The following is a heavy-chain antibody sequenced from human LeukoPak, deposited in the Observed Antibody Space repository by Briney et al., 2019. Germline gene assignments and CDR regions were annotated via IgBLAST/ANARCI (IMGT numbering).Heavy chain of an antibody. Sequence: GGSLRLSCAASGFTFSSYAMHWVRQAPGKGLEWVAVISYDGSNKYYADSVKGRFTISRDNAKNTLYLQMNSLRAEDTAVYYCARAFYSSASSFFDYWGQGTLVTVSS. CDR2: ISYDGSNK. CDR1: GFTFSSYA. D-gene: IGHD6-19*01. J-gene: IGHJ4*02. V-gene: IGHV3-30-3*01. CDR3: ARAFYSSASSFFDY.